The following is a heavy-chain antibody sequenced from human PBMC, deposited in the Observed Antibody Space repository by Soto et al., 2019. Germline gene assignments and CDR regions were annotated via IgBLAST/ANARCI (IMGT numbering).Heavy chain of an antibody. CDR3: ARVGGFITADGLLDA. Sequence: SETLSLTCTISNGSIGSYYCRWIRQPPWKGLEWIGHIYYSGITNYNPSLKSRLTLSLDTSKNQFSLKLTSVTAAGTDVYYCARVGGFITADGLLDASSQWTLVTVSS. CDR2: IYYSGIT. CDR1: NGSIGSYY. V-gene: IGHV4-59*01. D-gene: IGHD3-10*01. J-gene: IGHJ5*02.